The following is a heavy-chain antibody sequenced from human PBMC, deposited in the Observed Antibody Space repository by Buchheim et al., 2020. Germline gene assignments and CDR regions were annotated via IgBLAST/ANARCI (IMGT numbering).Heavy chain of an antibody. CDR2: IIPIFGTA. CDR3: ASPAGYAYGDSSLDY. Sequence: QVQLVQSGAEVKKPGASVKVSCKASGYTFTSYYMHWVRQAPGQGLEWMGGIIPIFGTANYAQKFQGRVTITADESTSTAYMELSSLRSEDTAVYYCASPAGYAYGDSSLDYWGQGTL. CDR1: GYTFTSYY. J-gene: IGHJ4*02. V-gene: IGHV1-69*01. D-gene: IGHD4-17*01.